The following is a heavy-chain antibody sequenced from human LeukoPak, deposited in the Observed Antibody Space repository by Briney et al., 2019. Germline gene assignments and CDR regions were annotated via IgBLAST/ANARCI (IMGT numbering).Heavy chain of an antibody. Sequence: SQTLSLTCTVSGGSISSGSYYWSWIRQPAGKGLEWIGRIYTSGSTNYNPSLKSRVTISVDTSKSQFSLKLSSVTAADTAVYYCARDDYDFWSGSYNWFDPWGQGTLVTVSS. CDR3: ARDDYDFWSGSYNWFDP. D-gene: IGHD3-3*01. CDR1: GGSISSGSYY. V-gene: IGHV4-61*02. J-gene: IGHJ5*02. CDR2: IYTSGST.